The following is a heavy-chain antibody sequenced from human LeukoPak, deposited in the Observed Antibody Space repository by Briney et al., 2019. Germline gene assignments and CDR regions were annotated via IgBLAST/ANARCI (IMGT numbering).Heavy chain of an antibody. J-gene: IGHJ5*02. CDR1: GGSISSYY. V-gene: IGHV4-59*01. CDR3: ARGFGSYLSCFDP. CDR2: IYYSGST. Sequence: SETLSLTCTVSGGSISSYYWSWIRQPPGKGLEWIGYIYYSGSTNYNPSLKSRVTISVDTSKNQFSLKLSSVTAADTAVYYCARGFGSYLSCFDPWGQGTLVTVSS. D-gene: IGHD3-10*01.